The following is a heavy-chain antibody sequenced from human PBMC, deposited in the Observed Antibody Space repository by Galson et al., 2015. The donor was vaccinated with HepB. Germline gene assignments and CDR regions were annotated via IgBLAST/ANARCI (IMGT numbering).Heavy chain of an antibody. D-gene: IGHD4-23*01. J-gene: IGHJ3*02. Sequence: LSLTCTVSGASISSGGYYWSWIRQDPGKGLEWIGYIYYSGSTSYNPSLKSRVTISVDTSKNQFSLKLSSATAADTAVYYCARDYGGGAFDAFDIWGQGTMVTVSS. CDR2: IYYSGST. V-gene: IGHV4-31*03. CDR1: GASISSGGYY. CDR3: ARDYGGGAFDAFDI.